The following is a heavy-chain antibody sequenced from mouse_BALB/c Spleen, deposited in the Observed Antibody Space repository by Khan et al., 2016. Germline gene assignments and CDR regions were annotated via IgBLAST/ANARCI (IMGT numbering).Heavy chain of an antibody. J-gene: IGHJ4*01. CDR1: DYSFTGYN. CDR2: IDPNYGGT. V-gene: IGHV1-39*01. CDR3: ARGYGKPYYYAMDY. D-gene: IGHD1-1*02. Sequence: VQLQQSGPELEKPGASVKISCKASDYSFTGYNMNWVKQSNGKSLEWIGNIDPNYGGTTYNQKFKGKATLTVDKSSSTAYMQLKSLTSEDSAVYYCARGYGKPYYYAMDYWGQGTSVTVSS.